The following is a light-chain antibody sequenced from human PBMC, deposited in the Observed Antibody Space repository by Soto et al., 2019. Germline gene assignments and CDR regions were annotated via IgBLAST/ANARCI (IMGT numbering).Light chain of an antibody. CDR3: QSYDSSLSGYV. CDR2: ENN. CDR1: SSNIGAGYE. Sequence: QSVLPQPPSVSEAPGQRVTISFTGSSSNIGAGYEAHWYQQVPGTAPKLLIYENNNRPSGVPDRFSGSKSGTSASLAITGLQAEDEDEYYCQSYDSSLSGYVFGTGTKLTVL. J-gene: IGLJ1*01. V-gene: IGLV1-40*01.